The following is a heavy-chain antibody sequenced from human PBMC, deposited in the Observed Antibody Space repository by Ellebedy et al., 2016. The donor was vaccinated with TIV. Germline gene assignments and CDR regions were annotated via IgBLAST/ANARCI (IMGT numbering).Heavy chain of an antibody. D-gene: IGHD2/OR15-2a*01. CDR1: GITFSSYS. J-gene: IGHJ4*02. CDR2: ISSSSTYI. Sequence: PGGSLRLSCAASGITFSSYSMNWVRQAPGKGLEWVSSISSSSTYIYYADSVKCRFTISKDNAKNSLFLQMNSLRAEDTAVYYCARATSIGDYVYYWGQGTLVTVSS. V-gene: IGHV3-21*01. CDR3: ARATSIGDYVYY.